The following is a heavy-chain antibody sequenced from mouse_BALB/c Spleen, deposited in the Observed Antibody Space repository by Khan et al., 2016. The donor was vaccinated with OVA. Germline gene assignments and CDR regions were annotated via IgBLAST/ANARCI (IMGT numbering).Heavy chain of an antibody. CDR3: VNHGSRSAWFTY. CDR1: GYTFTSYW. J-gene: IGHJ3*01. D-gene: IGHD1-1*01. CDR2: INPSTGYT. Sequence: SGAELAKPGASVKMSCKASGYTFTSYWMHWVKQRPGQGLEWIGYINPSTGYTEYNQKFKDKATLTADKSSITAYMQLSSLTSEDSAVYYCVNHGSRSAWFTYWGQGTLVTVSA. V-gene: IGHV1-7*01.